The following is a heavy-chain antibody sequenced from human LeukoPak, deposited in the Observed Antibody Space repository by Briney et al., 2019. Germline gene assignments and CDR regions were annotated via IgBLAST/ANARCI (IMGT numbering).Heavy chain of an antibody. CDR2: IYYSGST. V-gene: IGHV4-39*07. CDR3: ARFSNAYYDILTGYFN. D-gene: IGHD3-9*01. J-gene: IGHJ4*02. CDR1: GGSISSSSYY. Sequence: SETLSLTCTVSGGSISSSSYYWGWIRQPPGKGLEWIGSIYYSGSTYYNPSLKSRVTISVDTSKNQFSLKLSSVTAADTAVYYCARFSNAYYDILTGYFNWGQGTLVTVSS.